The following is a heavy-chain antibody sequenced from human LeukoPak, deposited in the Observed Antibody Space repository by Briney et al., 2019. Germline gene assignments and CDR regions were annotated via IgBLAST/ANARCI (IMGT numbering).Heavy chain of an antibody. J-gene: IGHJ3*02. CDR2: IYSGDSDT. CDR1: GYTLTDYW. V-gene: IGHV5-51*01. CDR3: ARVGLLNAFDI. D-gene: IGHD3-10*01. Sequence: GESLKISCKGSGYTLTDYWIGWVRQMPGKGLECMGIIYSGDSDTTYSPSFQGQVTISADKSISTSYLHWSSLKASDTAMYYCARVGLLNAFDIWGQGTMVTVSS.